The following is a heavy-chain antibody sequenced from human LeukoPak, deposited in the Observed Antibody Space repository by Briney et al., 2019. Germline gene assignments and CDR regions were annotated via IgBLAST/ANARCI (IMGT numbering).Heavy chain of an antibody. V-gene: IGHV4-31*03. CDR1: GGSISSGDHY. D-gene: IGHD3-22*01. Sequence: SGSLSLTCTVSGGSISSGDHYWIWIRQHPGKGLEWIGYIYHSGNTYYKPSLKSRVTISVDTSKNQFSLKLRSVTAADTAVYYCARGETHYDSSGYYYQAFDIWGQGTMVTVSA. CDR2: IYHSGNT. CDR3: ARGETHYDSSGYYYQAFDI. J-gene: IGHJ3*02.